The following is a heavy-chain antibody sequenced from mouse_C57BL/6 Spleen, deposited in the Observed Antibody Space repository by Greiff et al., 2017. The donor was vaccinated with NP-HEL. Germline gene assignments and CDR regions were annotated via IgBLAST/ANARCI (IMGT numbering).Heavy chain of an antibody. D-gene: IGHD3-2*02. Sequence: QVQLQQPGAELVRPGSSVKLSCKASGYTFTSYWMHWVKQRPIQGLEWIGNIDPSDSETHYNQKFKDKATLTVDKSSSTAYMQLSSLTSEDSAVYYCARSELREYYFDYWGQGTTLTVSS. CDR3: ARSELREYYFDY. V-gene: IGHV1-52*01. CDR2: IDPSDSET. J-gene: IGHJ2*01. CDR1: GYTFTSYW.